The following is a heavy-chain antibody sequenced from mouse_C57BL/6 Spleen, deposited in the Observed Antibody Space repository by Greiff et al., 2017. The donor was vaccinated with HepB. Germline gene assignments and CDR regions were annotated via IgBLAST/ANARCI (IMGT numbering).Heavy chain of an antibody. CDR1: GFTFTDYY. CDR2: IRNKANGYTT. CDR3: ARGVIITRAFDY. J-gene: IGHJ2*01. Sequence: EVQVVESGGGLVQPGGSLSLSCAASGFTFTDYYMSWVRQPPGKALEWLGFIRNKANGYTTEYSASVKGRFTISRDNSQSILYLQMNALRAEDSATDYCARGVIITRAFDYWGQGTTLTVSS. V-gene: IGHV7-3*01. D-gene: IGHD1-1*01.